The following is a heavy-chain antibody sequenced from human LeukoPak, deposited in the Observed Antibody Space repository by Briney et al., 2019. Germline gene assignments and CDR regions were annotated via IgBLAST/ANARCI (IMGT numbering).Heavy chain of an antibody. J-gene: IGHJ4*02. V-gene: IGHV3-21*01. CDR2: ISSSSSYI. CDR3: AREVSFGGDFDY. D-gene: IGHD3-10*01. CDR1: GFTFSSYS. Sequence: PGGSLRLSCAASGFTFSSYSMNWVRQAPGKGLEWVSSISSSSSYIYYADSVKGRFTISRDNAKNSLYLQMNSLRAEDTAVYYCAREVSFGGDFDYWGQGTLVTVSS.